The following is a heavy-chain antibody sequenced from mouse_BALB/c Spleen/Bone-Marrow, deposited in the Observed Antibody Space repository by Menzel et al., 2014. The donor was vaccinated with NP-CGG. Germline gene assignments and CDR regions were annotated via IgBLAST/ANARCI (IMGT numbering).Heavy chain of an antibody. J-gene: IGHJ4*01. D-gene: IGHD1-1*01. CDR3: ARRDGSTYYYAMDY. CDR1: GYAFSNYW. Sequence: VKLQESGAELVRPGSSVKISCKASGYAFSNYWTNWVKQRPGQGLEWIGQIYPGDGDTNYNGKFKGKATLTADKSSSTAYMQLSSLTSEDSAVYFCARRDGSTYYYAMDYWGQGTSVTVSS. CDR2: IYPGDGDT. V-gene: IGHV1-80*01.